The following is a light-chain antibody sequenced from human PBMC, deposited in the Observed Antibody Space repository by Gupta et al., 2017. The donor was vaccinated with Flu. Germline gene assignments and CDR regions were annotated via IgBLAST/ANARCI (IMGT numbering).Light chain of an antibody. Sequence: EIVMTQSPATLSVSPGERATLSCRASQSVSSNLAWYQQKPGQAPRLLIYGASTRDTGIPARFSGSGSGTEFTLTISSLQSEDFAVYYCQQYNNWPPYTFGQGTKMGIK. CDR1: QSVSSN. CDR2: GAS. CDR3: QQYNNWPPYT. V-gene: IGKV3-15*01. J-gene: IGKJ2*01.